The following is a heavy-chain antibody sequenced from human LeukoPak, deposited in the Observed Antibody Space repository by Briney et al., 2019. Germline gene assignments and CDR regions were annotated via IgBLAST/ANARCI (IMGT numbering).Heavy chain of an antibody. J-gene: IGHJ4*02. CDR3: AKDGYDYVWGSYRSFYYFDY. Sequence: GGSLRLSCADSGFTFSSYAMSWVRQAPGKGLEWVSLISWDGGSTYYADSVKGRFTISRDNSKNSLYLQMSSLRTEDTALYYCAKDGYDYVWGSYRSFYYFDYWGQGTLVTVSS. D-gene: IGHD3-16*02. CDR2: ISWDGGST. CDR1: GFTFSSYA. V-gene: IGHV3-43*01.